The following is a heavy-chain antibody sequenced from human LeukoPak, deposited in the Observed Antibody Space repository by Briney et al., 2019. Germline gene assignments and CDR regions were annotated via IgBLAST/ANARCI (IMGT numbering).Heavy chain of an antibody. CDR3: ARVGLTGTVP. CDR2: IYYSGST. Sequence: SETLSLTCTVSGGSISSYYWSWIRQPPGKGLEWIGYIYYSGSTNYNPSLKSRVTISVDRSKNQFSLKLSSVPAADTAVYYCARVGLTGTVPWGQGTLVTVSS. J-gene: IGHJ5*02. CDR1: GGSISSYY. D-gene: IGHD1-20*01. V-gene: IGHV4-59*12.